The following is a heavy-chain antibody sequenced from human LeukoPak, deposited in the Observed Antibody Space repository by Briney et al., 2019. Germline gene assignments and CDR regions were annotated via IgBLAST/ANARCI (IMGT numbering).Heavy chain of an antibody. CDR2: VSGNGGTT. D-gene: IGHD3-10*01. V-gene: IGHV3-23*01. J-gene: IGHJ4*02. Sequence: HSGGSLRLSCAASGFTLSSYAMSWVRQAPGKGLEWVSAVSGNGGTTYYADSVKGRFTISRDNSKNTLYLQMNSLRAEDTAVYYCAKPRDYYGPFAYWGQGTLVTVSS. CDR3: AKPRDYYGPFAY. CDR1: GFTLSSYA.